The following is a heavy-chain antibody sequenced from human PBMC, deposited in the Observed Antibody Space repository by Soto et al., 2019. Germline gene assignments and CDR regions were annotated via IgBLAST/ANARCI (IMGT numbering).Heavy chain of an antibody. D-gene: IGHD3-10*01. CDR2: IHHSGST. J-gene: IGHJ5*02. CDR1: GLSIVNHY. Sequence: TLSLTCALLGLSIVNHYWSWIRQSPGKGMEWIGYIHHSGSTYYNPSLESRLTMSVDTSRNQLLLQLNSVTAADTAIYYCARESAGSHKNNWFDPWGQG. V-gene: IGHV4-59*11. CDR3: ARESAGSHKNNWFDP.